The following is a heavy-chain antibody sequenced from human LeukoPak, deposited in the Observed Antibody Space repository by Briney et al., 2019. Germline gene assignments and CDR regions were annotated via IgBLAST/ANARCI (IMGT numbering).Heavy chain of an antibody. CDR3: ARVGVLATRYYYYGMDV. CDR2: ISTNTGNT. Sequence: ASVKVSCKASVYTFTRYVVSWVRQAPGQGRGGMGWISTNTGNTNFVQTLQGRVSMTTDTSTSTAYMELRKLRSDDTAVYYCARVGVLATRYYYYGMDVWGQGTTVTVSS. CDR1: VYTFTRYV. V-gene: IGHV1-18*01. D-gene: IGHD1-26*01. J-gene: IGHJ6*02.